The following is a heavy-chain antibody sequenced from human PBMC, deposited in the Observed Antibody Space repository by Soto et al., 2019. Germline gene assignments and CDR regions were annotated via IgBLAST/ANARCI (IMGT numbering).Heavy chain of an antibody. CDR3: TRLSGTGDY. CDR1: GFTFSGSA. V-gene: IGHV3-73*01. J-gene: IGHJ4*02. D-gene: IGHD1-1*01. CDR2: IRSKANSYAT. Sequence: EVQLVESGGGLVQPGGSLKLSCAASGFTFSGSAMHWVRQASGKGLEWVGRIRSKANSYATAYAGSVKGRFTISRDDSKTTAYLQMNSLKTEDTAVYYCTRLSGTGDYWGQGTLVTVSS.